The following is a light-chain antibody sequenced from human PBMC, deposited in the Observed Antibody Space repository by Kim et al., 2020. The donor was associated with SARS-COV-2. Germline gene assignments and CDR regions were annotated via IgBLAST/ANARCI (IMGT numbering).Light chain of an antibody. Sequence: DIQMTQSPPSLSTSVGDTVTITCRASQSLSGYVNWYQMRPGKAPRLLIYTSSYLQDGVPSRFRGSGSRTDFTLTITNVQPEDFATYYCQQNFDLPLTFGGGTKVDI. CDR2: TSS. CDR3: QQNFDLPLT. J-gene: IGKJ4*01. V-gene: IGKV1-39*01. CDR1: QSLSGY.